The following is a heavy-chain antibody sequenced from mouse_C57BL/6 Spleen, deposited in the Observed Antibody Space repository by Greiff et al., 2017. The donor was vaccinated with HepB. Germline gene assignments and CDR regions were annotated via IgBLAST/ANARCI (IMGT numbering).Heavy chain of an antibody. CDR1: GFTFSDYY. J-gene: IGHJ2*01. CDR2: INYDGSST. D-gene: IGHD1-1*01. CDR3: ARGGYYYGLDY. Sequence: EVKLMESEGGLVQPGSSMKLSCTASGFTFSDYYMAWVRQVPEKGLEWVANINYDGSSTYYLDSLKSRFIISRDNAKNILFLQMSSLKSEDTATYYCARGGYYYGLDYWGQGTTLTVSS. V-gene: IGHV5-16*01.